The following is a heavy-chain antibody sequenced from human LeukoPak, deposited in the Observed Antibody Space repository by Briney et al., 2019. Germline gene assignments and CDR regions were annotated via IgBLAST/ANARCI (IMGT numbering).Heavy chain of an antibody. CDR1: GYRFTGYH. J-gene: IGHJ6*03. D-gene: IGHD4-11*01. CDR2: INPHTGAT. V-gene: IGHV1-2*02. Sequence: ASVKVSCKASGYRFTGYHIHWARQAPGQGLEWMGWINPHTGATNYAQKFQGRVTMTRDTSVSTASMELNRLKSDDTAVYYCARDGFRVTTTFTYYYYYYMDVWGEGTTVTVSS. CDR3: ARDGFRVTTTFTYYYYYYMDV.